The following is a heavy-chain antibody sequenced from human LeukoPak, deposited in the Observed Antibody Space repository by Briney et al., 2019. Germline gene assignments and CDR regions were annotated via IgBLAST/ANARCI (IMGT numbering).Heavy chain of an antibody. CDR2: IYPGDSDT. CDR1: GYSFTSYW. Sequence: GESLKISCKCSGYSFTSYWISWVRQMPGKGLEWMGIIYPGDSDTRYSPSSQGQVTISADKSISTAYLQWSSLKASDTAMYYCARLVTVAGTDIAEYFQHWGQGTLVTVSS. J-gene: IGHJ1*01. CDR3: ARLVTVAGTDIAEYFQH. V-gene: IGHV5-51*01. D-gene: IGHD6-19*01.